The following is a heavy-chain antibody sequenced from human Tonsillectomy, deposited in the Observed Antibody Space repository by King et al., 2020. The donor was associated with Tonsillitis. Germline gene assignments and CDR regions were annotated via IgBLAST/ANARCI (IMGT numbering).Heavy chain of an antibody. CDR2: ISGGGGST. J-gene: IGHJ6*03. CDR3: AKVPTLLFSIPWHYMDV. D-gene: IGHD3-3*01. Sequence: VQLVESGGGLVQPGGSLRLSCTASGFTFSNYAMSWVRQAPGKGLEWVSAISGGGGSTYYADSVKGRFTISRDNSKNSLYLHMNSPRAEVTAEYFCAKVPTLLFSIPWHYMDVWGQGTTVTVPS. CDR1: GFTFSNYA. V-gene: IGHV3-23*04.